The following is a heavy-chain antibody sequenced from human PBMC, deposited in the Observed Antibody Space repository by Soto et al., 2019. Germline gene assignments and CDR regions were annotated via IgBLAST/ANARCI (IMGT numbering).Heavy chain of an antibody. J-gene: IGHJ5*02. CDR1: GYTFTSYG. Sequence: ASVKVSCKASGYTFTSYGISWVRQAPGQGLEWMGWISAYNGNTNYAQKLQGRVTMTTDTSTSTAYMELRSLRSDDTAVYYCARTMVRGVIRSARWFDPWGQGTLVTVSS. CDR3: ARTMVRGVIRSARWFDP. V-gene: IGHV1-18*01. D-gene: IGHD3-10*01. CDR2: ISAYNGNT.